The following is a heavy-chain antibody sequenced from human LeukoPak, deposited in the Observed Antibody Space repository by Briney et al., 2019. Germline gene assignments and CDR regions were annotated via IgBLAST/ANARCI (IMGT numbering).Heavy chain of an antibody. V-gene: IGHV3-74*01. CDR2: INGDGSST. J-gene: IGHJ4*02. CDR3: ARAPGDI. Sequence: GGSLRLSCAASGFTFSTYWMHWVRQAPGKGLVWVSRINGDGSSTSYGVSVEGRFTISRDNAKNTLYLQMNGLRVEDTAVYYCARAPGDIRGQGTLVTVSS. CDR1: GFTFSTYW.